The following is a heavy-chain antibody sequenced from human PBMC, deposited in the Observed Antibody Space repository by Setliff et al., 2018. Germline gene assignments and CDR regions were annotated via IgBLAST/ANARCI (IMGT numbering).Heavy chain of an antibody. CDR1: GYTFTSHY. CDR2: INPSSGRT. V-gene: IGHV1-46*01. D-gene: IGHD3-22*01. CDR3: ARDVLPYHYEGAFDI. J-gene: IGHJ3*02. Sequence: GASVKVSCKASGYTFTSHYMHWVRQAPGLGLEWMGTINPSSGRTSYAQKFQGRVTMTRDTSTSTVYMDMSSLRSEDTAVYYCARDVLPYHYEGAFDIWAKGQWSPSPQ.